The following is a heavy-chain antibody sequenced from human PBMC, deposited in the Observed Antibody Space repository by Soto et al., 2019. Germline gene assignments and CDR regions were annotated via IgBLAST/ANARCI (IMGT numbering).Heavy chain of an antibody. D-gene: IGHD3-22*01. Sequence: ASVKVSCKASGYTFTSYGISWVRQAPGQGLEWMGWISAYNGNTNYAQKLQGRVTMTTDTSTSTAYMELRSLRSDDTAVYYCARANTSKRITMIVVVREENWFDPWGQGTLVTVSS. J-gene: IGHJ5*02. CDR2: ISAYNGNT. CDR1: GYTFTSYG. CDR3: ARANTSKRITMIVVVREENWFDP. V-gene: IGHV1-18*01.